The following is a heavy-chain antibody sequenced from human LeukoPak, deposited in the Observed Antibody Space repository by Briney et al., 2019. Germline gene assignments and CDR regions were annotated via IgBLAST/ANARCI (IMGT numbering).Heavy chain of an antibody. D-gene: IGHD1-1*01. V-gene: IGHV4-61*09. CDR2: IYTTGST. J-gene: IGHJ4*02. CDR1: GGSISSGSYY. CDR3: ARAKQLEKFYFDY. Sequence: SETLSLTCTVSGGSISSGSYYWSWIRQSAGKGPEWIGHIYTTGSTNYNPSFKSRVTVSVDRSKNQFSLKLNSVTAADTAVYYCARAKQLEKFYFDYWGRGTLVTVSS.